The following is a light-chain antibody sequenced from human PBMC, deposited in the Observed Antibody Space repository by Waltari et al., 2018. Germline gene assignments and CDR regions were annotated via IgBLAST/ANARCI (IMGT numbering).Light chain of an antibody. Sequence: QLVLTPSPSASASLVASVTLTCTMSSGHRSYDLAWQQQHPEKGPRYLMKLNSDGSHSHVDGIPHRFSGSSSGAERHLTTASHQAEDAADYYCQTSGSGTRVFGTGTKVTVL. V-gene: IGLV4-69*01. J-gene: IGLJ1*01. CDR3: QTSGSGTRV. CDR2: LNSDGSH. CDR1: SGHRSYD.